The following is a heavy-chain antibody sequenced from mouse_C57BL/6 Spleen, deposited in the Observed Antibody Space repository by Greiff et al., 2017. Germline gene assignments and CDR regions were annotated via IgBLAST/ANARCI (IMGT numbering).Heavy chain of an antibody. Sequence: QVQLQQSGAELARPGASVKLSCKASGYTFTSYGISWVKQRTGQGLEWIGEIYPRSGNTYYNEKFKGKATLTADKSSSTAYMELRSLTSEDSAVYFWAREDYGSSYDRGPYAMDYWGQGTSVTVSS. CDR1: GYTFTSYG. CDR3: AREDYGSSYDRGPYAMDY. CDR2: IYPRSGNT. D-gene: IGHD1-1*01. J-gene: IGHJ4*01. V-gene: IGHV1-81*01.